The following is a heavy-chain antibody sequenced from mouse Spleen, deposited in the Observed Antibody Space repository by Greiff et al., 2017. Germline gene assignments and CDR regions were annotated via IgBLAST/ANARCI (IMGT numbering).Heavy chain of an antibody. CDR2: IYPRSGNT. CDR3: ARERDYYGSSSYWYFDV. Sequence: QVQLQQSGAELARPGASVKLSCKASGYTFTSYGISWVKQRTGQGLEWIGEIYPRSGNTYYNEKFKGKATLTADKSSSTAYMELRSLTSEDSAVYFCARERDYYGSSSYWYFDVWGAETTVTVSS. CDR1: GYTFTSYG. V-gene: IGHV1-81*01. J-gene: IGHJ1*01. D-gene: IGHD1-1*01.